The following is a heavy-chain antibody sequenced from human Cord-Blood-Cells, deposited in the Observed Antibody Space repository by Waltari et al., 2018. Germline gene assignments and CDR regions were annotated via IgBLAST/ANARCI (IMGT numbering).Heavy chain of an antibody. D-gene: IGHD2-2*01. CDR1: GGSFSGYY. CDR2: INHSGSN. V-gene: IGHV4-34*01. Sequence: QVQLQQWGAGLLKPSETLSLTCAVYGGSFSGYYWRWIRQPPGKGLEWIGEINHSGSNNYNPSLKSRVTISVDTSKNQFSLKLSSVTAADTAVYYCARGGRYCSSTSCQNNWFDPWGQGTLVTVSS. CDR3: ARGGRYCSSTSCQNNWFDP. J-gene: IGHJ5*02.